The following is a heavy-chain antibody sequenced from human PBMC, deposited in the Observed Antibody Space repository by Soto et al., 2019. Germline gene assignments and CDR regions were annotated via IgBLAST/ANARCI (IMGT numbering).Heavy chain of an antibody. CDR2: ISGSGGST. CDR3: AKARLRTHSIDY. V-gene: IGHV3-23*01. Sequence: GESLKISCAASGFTFSSYAMSWVRQAPGKGLEWVSAISGSGGSTYYADSVKGRFTISRDNSKNTLYLQMNSLSAEDTAVYYCAKARLRTHSIDYWGQGTLVTVSS. D-gene: IGHD5-12*01. J-gene: IGHJ4*02. CDR1: GFTFSSYA.